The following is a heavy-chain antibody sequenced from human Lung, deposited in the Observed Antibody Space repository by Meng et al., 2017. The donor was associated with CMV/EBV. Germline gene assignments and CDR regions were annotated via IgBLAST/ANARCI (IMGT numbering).Heavy chain of an antibody. CDR1: GFTFSSYW. D-gene: IGHD1-14*01. Sequence: ALGLSWAAYGFTFSSYWMHLVRQAPGKGLVWVSRINSDGSSTSYADSVKGRFTISRDNAKNTLYLQMNSLRAEDTAVYYCAQPGGYWGQGTLVTVSS. CDR3: AQPGGY. CDR2: INSDGSST. V-gene: IGHV3-74*01. J-gene: IGHJ4*02.